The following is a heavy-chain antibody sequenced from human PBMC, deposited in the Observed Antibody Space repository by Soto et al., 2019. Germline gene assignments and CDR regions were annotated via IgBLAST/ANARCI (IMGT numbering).Heavy chain of an antibody. D-gene: IGHD2-15*01. CDR1: GFSFNDAW. Sequence: EVQLVESGGGLVKPGESLRLSCAASGFSFNDAWMNWVRHAPGKGLEWLGRIKSKTDAEVRDYGASAKGRLTLSRDDSKNVVYLEMNSLKTEDTAVYFWTTGSQNIHCRSGSCQFDYWGRGTRVTVS. V-gene: IGHV3-15*01. CDR2: IKSKTDAEVR. J-gene: IGHJ4*02. CDR3: TTGSQNIHCRSGSCQFDY.